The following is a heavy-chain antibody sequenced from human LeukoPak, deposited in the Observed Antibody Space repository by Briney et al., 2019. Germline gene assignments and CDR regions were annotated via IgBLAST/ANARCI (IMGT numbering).Heavy chain of an antibody. CDR3: ARHNIPEPYYFDY. CDR2: IYYSGST. V-gene: IGHV4-39*01. CDR1: GGSISSSSYY. J-gene: IGHJ4*02. Sequence: SETLSLTCTVSGGSISSSSYYWGWIRQPPGKGLEWIGSIYYSGSTYYNPSLKSRVTISVDTSKNQFSLKLSSVTAADTAVYYCARHNIPEPYYFDYWGQGTLVTVSS. D-gene: IGHD2-21*01.